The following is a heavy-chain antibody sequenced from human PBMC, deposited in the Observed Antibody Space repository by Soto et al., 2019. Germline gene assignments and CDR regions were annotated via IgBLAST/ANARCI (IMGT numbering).Heavy chain of an antibody. V-gene: IGHV3-23*01. CDR1: GFNFRNYW. D-gene: IGHD5-12*01. J-gene: IGHJ4*02. CDR2: ISPFDSKT. Sequence: GSLRLSCAAGGFNFRNYWVPWVRQVPGKGLVWLSGISPFDSKTYYADSVQGRFAISRDDSKNTLYLQMNSLRAEDTAVYYCAKVADIVATPLDYWGQGTLVTLSS. CDR3: AKVADIVATPLDY.